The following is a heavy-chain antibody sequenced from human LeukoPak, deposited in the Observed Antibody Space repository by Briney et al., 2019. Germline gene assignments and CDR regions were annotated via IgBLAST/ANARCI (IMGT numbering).Heavy chain of an antibody. CDR2: INPNSGGA. CDR3: ARDRNVYNPRTGRKFDP. J-gene: IGHJ5*02. CDR1: GYTFTAFY. Sequence: AASVKVSCKASGYTFTAFYMHWVRQAPGQGLEWMGWINPNSGGANYAQKFQGRVTMTRDTSISTAYMELSGLTSDDTAMYYCARDRNVYNPRTGRKFDPWGQGTLVTVSS. V-gene: IGHV1-2*02. D-gene: IGHD1-14*01.